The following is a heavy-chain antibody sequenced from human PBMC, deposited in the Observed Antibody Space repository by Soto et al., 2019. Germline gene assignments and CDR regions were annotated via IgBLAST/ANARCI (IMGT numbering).Heavy chain of an antibody. CDR1: GYGFTTYG. CDR3: ATGTYGDY. Sequence: QVHLVQSGAEVKKPGASVKVSCKGSGYGFTTYGITWVRQAPGQGLEWMAWISAHNGNTNHAQKLQGRVTATRDTSTSTASLELRGLRSDDTAVYYGATGTYGDYWGQGALVPASS. D-gene: IGHD4-17*01. V-gene: IGHV1-18*01. J-gene: IGHJ4*02. CDR2: ISAHNGNT.